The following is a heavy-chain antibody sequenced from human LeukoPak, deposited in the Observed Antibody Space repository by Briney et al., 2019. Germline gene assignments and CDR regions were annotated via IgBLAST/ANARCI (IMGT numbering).Heavy chain of an antibody. V-gene: IGHV4-59*01. CDR3: ARGRRTPKWELLRPFDY. CDR2: IYYSGTT. D-gene: IGHD1-26*01. Sequence: PSETLSLTCTVSGGSISNYYWSWIRQPPGKGLEWIGYIYYSGTTNYNPSLKSRVTISVDTSKNQFSLKLNSVTAADTAVYYCARGRRTPKWELLRPFDYWGQGTLVTVSS. CDR1: GGSISNYY. J-gene: IGHJ4*02.